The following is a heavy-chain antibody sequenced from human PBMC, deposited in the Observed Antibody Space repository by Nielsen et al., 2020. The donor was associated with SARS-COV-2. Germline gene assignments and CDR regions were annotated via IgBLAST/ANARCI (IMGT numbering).Heavy chain of an antibody. V-gene: IGHV4-4*02. J-gene: IGHJ3*02. Sequence: WIRQPPGKGLEWIGEIYHSGSTNYNPSLKSRVTISVDKSKNQFSLKLSSVTAADTAVYYCARDRSATLDAFNIWGQGTMVTVSS. CDR2: IYHSGST. CDR3: ARDRSATLDAFNI.